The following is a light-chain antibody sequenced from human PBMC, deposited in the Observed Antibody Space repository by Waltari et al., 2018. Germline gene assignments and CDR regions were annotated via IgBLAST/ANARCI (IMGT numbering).Light chain of an antibody. CDR3: QQYNNWPPMYT. J-gene: IGKJ2*01. Sequence: DIVMTQPPATLSVSPGETAPLSSRASQSVSSNLAWYQQKPVQAPRLLIYGASTRATGIPARFSGSGSGTEFTLTISSLQSEDFAVYYCQQYNNWPPMYTFGQGTKLEIK. V-gene: IGKV3-15*01. CDR2: GAS. CDR1: QSVSSN.